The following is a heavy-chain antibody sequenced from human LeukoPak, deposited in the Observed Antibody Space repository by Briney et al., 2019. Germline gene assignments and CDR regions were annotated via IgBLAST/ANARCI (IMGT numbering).Heavy chain of an antibody. CDR1: GFTFSTYA. CDR2: ISGSGNTI. V-gene: IGHV3-48*02. D-gene: IGHD5-12*01. Sequence: TGGSLRVSCAASGFTFSTYAMNWVRQAPGKGLEWVSYISGSGNTIYYAESVKGRFTIFRDNAKNSLYLQMNSLRDEDTAVYYCARGDYDFDFWGQGTLVTVSS. J-gene: IGHJ4*02. CDR3: ARGDYDFDF.